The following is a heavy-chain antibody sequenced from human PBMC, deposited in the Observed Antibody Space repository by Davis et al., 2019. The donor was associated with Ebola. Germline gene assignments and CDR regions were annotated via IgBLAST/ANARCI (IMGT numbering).Heavy chain of an antibody. Sequence: GGSLRLSCAASGFTVSSNYMSWVRQAPGKGLEWIAFISHDGRNIPYAGSVWGRFTISRDNSKNTLYLQMNSLRAEDTAVYYCRGSLKEVFDYWGQGTLVTVSS. CDR2: ISHDGRNI. J-gene: IGHJ4*02. CDR1: GFTVSSNY. V-gene: IGHV3-30*03. D-gene: IGHD1-26*01. CDR3: RGSLKEVFDY.